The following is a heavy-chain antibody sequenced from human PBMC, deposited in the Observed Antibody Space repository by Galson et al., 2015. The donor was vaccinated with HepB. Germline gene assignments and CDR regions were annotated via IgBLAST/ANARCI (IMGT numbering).Heavy chain of an antibody. D-gene: IGHD2-2*01. V-gene: IGHV3-21*01. CDR1: GFTFSSYS. J-gene: IGHJ4*02. Sequence: SLRLSCAASGFTFSSYSMNWVRQAPGKGLEWVSSISSSSSYIYYADSVKGRFTISRDNAKNSLYLQMNSLRAEDTAVYYCARDGVPAAMPSGVFDYRGQGTLVTVS. CDR3: ARDGVPAAMPSGVFDY. CDR2: ISSSSSYI.